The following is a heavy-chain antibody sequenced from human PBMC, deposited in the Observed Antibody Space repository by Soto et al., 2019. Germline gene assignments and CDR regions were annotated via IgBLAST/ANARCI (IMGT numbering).Heavy chain of an antibody. CDR1: GFTFNNYA. V-gene: IGHV3-23*01. CDR2: ISGSGGST. D-gene: IGHD3-10*01. CDR3: VKIEYRSGARYYGMDV. Sequence: EVQLLESGGGLVQPGGSLRLSCAASGFTFNNYAMNWVRQAPGKGLEWVSTISGSGGSTYSADSVKGRFTISRDSSKNTLYLQMSSLRAEDTAKYYCVKIEYRSGARYYGMDVWGQGTTVTVSS. J-gene: IGHJ6*02.